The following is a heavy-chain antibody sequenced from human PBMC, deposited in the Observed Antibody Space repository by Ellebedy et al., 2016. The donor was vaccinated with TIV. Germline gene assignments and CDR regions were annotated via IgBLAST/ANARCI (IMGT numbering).Heavy chain of an antibody. V-gene: IGHV3-30-3*01. D-gene: IGHD3-10*01. J-gene: IGHJ4*02. Sequence: PGGSLRLSCAVSGFSFRSHDMHWVRQAPGKGLEWVAVISFDGSIKSCADSVKGRFNISRDNSEDTLYLQMNSLRVEDTAVYYCARQPTMAIPFDYWGQGTLVTVSS. CDR3: ARQPTMAIPFDY. CDR2: ISFDGSIK. CDR1: GFSFRSHD.